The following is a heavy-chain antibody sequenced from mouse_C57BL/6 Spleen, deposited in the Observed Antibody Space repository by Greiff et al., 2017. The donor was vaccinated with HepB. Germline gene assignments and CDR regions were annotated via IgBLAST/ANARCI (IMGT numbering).Heavy chain of an antibody. CDR3: AREEVTTVVDWYFDV. J-gene: IGHJ1*03. CDR2: IYPGDGDT. D-gene: IGHD1-1*01. Sequence: QVQLQQSGPELVKPGASVKISCKASGYAFSSSWMNWVKQRPGKGLEWIGRIYPGDGDTNYNGKFKGKATLTADKSSSTAYMQLSSLTSEDSAVYFCAREEVTTVVDWYFDVWGTGTTVTVSS. CDR1: GYAFSSSW. V-gene: IGHV1-82*01.